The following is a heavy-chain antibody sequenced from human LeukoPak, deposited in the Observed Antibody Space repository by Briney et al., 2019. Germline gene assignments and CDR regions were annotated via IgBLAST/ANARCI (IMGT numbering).Heavy chain of an antibody. J-gene: IGHJ4*02. CDR3: ARSGSYSYFDY. CDR2: ISSSSIYI. D-gene: IGHD1-26*01. CDR1: GFTFSIYS. Sequence: KSGGALRLSCAASGFTFSIYSINWVRQAPGKGREWVSSISSSSIYIYYADAVKGRFTISRDNAKNSLYLQMNSLRAEDTAVYYCARSGSYSYFDYWGQGTLVTVSS. V-gene: IGHV3-21*01.